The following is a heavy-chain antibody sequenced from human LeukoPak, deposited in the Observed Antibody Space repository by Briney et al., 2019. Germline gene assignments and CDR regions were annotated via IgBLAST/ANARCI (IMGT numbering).Heavy chain of an antibody. V-gene: IGHV4-59*01. Sequence: SETLSLTCTVSGGSISSYYWSWIRQPPGKGLEWIGYIYYSGSTNYNPSLKSRVTISVDTSKNQFSLRLSSVTAADTAVYYCATDAPTTGTTRGAFDIWGQGTMVTVSS. J-gene: IGHJ3*02. CDR3: ATDAPTTGTTRGAFDI. D-gene: IGHD1-1*01. CDR2: IYYSGST. CDR1: GGSISSYY.